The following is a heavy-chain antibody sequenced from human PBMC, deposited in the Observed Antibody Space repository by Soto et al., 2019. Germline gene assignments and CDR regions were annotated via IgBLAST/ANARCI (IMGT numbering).Heavy chain of an antibody. D-gene: IGHD2-21*01. V-gene: IGHV2-26*01. CDR2: IFSNDEK. J-gene: IGHJ3*02. Sequence: QVTLKESGPVLVKPTETLTLTCTVSGFSLSNARMGVSWIRQPPGTALEWLAHIFSNDEKSYSTSLKSRLTISKDTSKSQVVLTMTNMDPVDTATYYCARRIVSSSIDAFDIWGQGTMVTVSS. CDR3: ARRIVSSSIDAFDI. CDR1: GFSLSNARMG.